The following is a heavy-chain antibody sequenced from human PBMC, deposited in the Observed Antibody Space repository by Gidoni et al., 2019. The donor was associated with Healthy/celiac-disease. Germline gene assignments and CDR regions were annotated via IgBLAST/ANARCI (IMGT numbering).Heavy chain of an antibody. J-gene: IGHJ4*02. CDR2: SSGSGGRT. CDR1: GFTFSSYA. V-gene: IGHV3-23*01. Sequence: EVQLLQSGVALLQPGGSLSPSCAAPGFTFSSYAMSWMRQAPGKGLEWVSASSGSGGRTYYAETVKGRLTISRDNSKNTLDLQMNSLRAEDTAVYYCAKAPSSNWYTVPWDYWGQGTLVTVSS. D-gene: IGHD6-13*01. CDR3: AKAPSSNWYTVPWDY.